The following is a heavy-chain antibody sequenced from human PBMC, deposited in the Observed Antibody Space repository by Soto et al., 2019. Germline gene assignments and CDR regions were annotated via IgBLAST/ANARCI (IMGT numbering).Heavy chain of an antibody. Sequence: GGSLRLSCAASGFTFSSYGMHWVRQAPGKGLEWVAVIWYDGSNKYYADSVKGRFTISRDNSKNTLYLQMNSLRAEDTAVYYCASLPDYDFWSGYYTDYYMDVWGKGTTVTVSS. CDR1: GFTFSSYG. CDR3: ASLPDYDFWSGYYTDYYMDV. CDR2: IWYDGSNK. V-gene: IGHV3-33*08. J-gene: IGHJ6*03. D-gene: IGHD3-3*01.